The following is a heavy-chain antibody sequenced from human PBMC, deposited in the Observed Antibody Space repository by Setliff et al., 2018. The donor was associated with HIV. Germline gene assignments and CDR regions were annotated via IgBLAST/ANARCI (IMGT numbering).Heavy chain of an antibody. CDR3: ARARRYDYDWGNYRLDAFDM. D-gene: IGHD3-16*02. CDR1: GFTFSGST. V-gene: IGHV3-73*01. CDR2: IGSKANSYAT. J-gene: IGHJ3*02. Sequence: GGSLRLSCAASGFTFSGSTMYWVRQASGKGLEWVGRIGSKANSYATVYAASVKGRFTISRDDSENTAYLQMNSLKTEDTAVYYCARARRYDYDWGNYRLDAFDMWGQGTMVTVSS.